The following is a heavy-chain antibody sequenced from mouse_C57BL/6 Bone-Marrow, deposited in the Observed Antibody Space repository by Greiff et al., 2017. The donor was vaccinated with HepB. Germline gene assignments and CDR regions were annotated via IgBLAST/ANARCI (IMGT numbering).Heavy chain of an antibody. D-gene: IGHD1-1*01. CDR3: AKRGEFITTVVADWYFDV. CDR2: IWGGGST. CDR1: GFSLTSYG. V-gene: IGHV2-9*01. Sequence: QVQLKESGPGLVAPSQRLSITCTVSGFSLTSYGVDWVRQPPGKGLEWLGVIWGGGSTNYNSALMSRLSISKDNSKSQVFLKMNSLQTDDTAMYYCAKRGEFITTVVADWYFDVWGTGTTVTVSS. J-gene: IGHJ1*03.